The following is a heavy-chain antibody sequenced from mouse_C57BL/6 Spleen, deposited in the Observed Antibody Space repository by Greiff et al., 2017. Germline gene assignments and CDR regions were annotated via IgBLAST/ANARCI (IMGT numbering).Heavy chain of an antibody. J-gene: IGHJ3*01. CDR2: IYPGSGST. D-gene: IGHD2-10*02. V-gene: IGHV1-55*01. Sequence: QVQLQQPGAELVKPGASVKMSCKASGYTFTSYWITWVKQRPGQGLEWIGDIYPGSGSTNYNEKFKSKATLTVDTSSSTAYMQLSSLTSEDSAVYYCAREGMYGNPWFAYWGQGTLVTVSA. CDR1: GYTFTSYW. CDR3: AREGMYGNPWFAY.